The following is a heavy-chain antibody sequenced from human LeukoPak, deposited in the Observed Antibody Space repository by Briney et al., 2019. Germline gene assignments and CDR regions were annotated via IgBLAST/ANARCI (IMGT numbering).Heavy chain of an antibody. CDR1: GFTFNNFA. CDR2: TVGSGPDT. V-gene: IGHV3-23*01. Sequence: QPGGSLRLSCAASGFTFNNFAMSWVRQAPGKGLEWVSATVGSGPDTYHADSVKGRFTVSRDNSRNTLYLQMNSLRVEDTAVYYCTKAPLRSCTGAFCYPFDYWGQGTLVTVSS. D-gene: IGHD2-8*02. CDR3: TKAPLRSCTGAFCYPFDY. J-gene: IGHJ4*02.